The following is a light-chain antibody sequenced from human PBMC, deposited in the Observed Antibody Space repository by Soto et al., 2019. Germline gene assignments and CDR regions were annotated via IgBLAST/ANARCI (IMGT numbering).Light chain of an antibody. V-gene: IGKV3-11*01. CDR1: QSVSSF. CDR3: QHRSNWPRLT. J-gene: IGKJ4*01. CDR2: DAV. Sequence: EIELTQSPATLSLSPGEGATLSCRASQSVSSFLVWYQQKPGQAPRLLIYDAVNRVTGIPARFSGSGSGTDFTLTISSLEPEDFAVYYCQHRSNWPRLTFGGGTKVDIK.